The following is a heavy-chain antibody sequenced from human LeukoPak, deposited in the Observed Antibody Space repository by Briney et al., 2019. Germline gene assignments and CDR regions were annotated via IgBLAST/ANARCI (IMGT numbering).Heavy chain of an antibody. D-gene: IGHD5-12*01. V-gene: IGHV4-59*01. J-gene: IGHJ4*02. CDR2: ISYSGST. CDR3: ARGDDYKSTLFDY. Sequence: PSETLSLTCTVSGGSISGYYWNWIRQPPGKGLEWIGYISYSGSTNYNPSLKSRVTISLDTSKKQFSLKLCSATAADTAVYYCARGDDYKSTLFDYWGQGTLVTVSS. CDR1: GGSISGYY.